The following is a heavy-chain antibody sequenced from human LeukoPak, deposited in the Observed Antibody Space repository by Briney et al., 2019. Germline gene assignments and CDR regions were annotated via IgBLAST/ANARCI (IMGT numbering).Heavy chain of an antibody. CDR2: IYTSGST. Sequence: PSETLSLTCTVSGGSISSGSYYWSWIRQHAGRGLEWIGRIYTSGSTNYNPSLKSRDTISVDTSKNQLSLKLSSVTAAETAVYYCARDRGIAAAGFDPRGQGTLVTVSS. CDR3: ARDRGIAAAGFDP. J-gene: IGHJ5*02. V-gene: IGHV4-61*02. D-gene: IGHD6-13*01. CDR1: GGSISSGSYY.